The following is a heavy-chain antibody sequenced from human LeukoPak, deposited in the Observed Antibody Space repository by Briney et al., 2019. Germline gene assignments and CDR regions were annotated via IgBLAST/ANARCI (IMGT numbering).Heavy chain of an antibody. V-gene: IGHV4-59*01. Sequence: SETLSLTCTVSVXSISTYYWSWIRQPPGKGLEWIGYIYYSGSTNYNPSLKSRVTISIDTSKNQFSLKLSSVTAADTAMYYCTSHYGSGFDSWGQGTLVTVSS. CDR3: TSHYGSGFDS. J-gene: IGHJ4*02. D-gene: IGHD3-10*01. CDR2: IYYSGST. CDR1: VXSISTYY.